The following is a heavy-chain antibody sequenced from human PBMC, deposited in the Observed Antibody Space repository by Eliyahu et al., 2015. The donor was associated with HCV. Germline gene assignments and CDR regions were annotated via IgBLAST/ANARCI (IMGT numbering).Heavy chain of an antibody. J-gene: IGHJ6*03. CDR3: AHVTQPYCSGGIYYSDYYYYMDV. CDR2: IYWDDDK. D-gene: IGHD2-15*01. V-gene: IGHV2-5*02. Sequence: QITLKESGPTLVKPTQTLTLNCSFSGFSLSTSGVGVGWIRQPPGKALEWLALIYWDDDKRYHPTPKSRLTITKDTSKNQVVLTMTNMDPVDTGTYYCAHVTQPYCSGGIYYSDYYYYMDVWGKGTTVTVSS. CDR1: GFSLSTSGVG.